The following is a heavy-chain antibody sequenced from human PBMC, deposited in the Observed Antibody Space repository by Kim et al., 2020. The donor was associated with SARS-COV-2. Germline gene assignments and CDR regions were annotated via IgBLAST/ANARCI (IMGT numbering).Heavy chain of an antibody. V-gene: IGHV4-59*01. J-gene: IGHJ4*02. D-gene: IGHD5-12*01. Sequence: RTNYNPSLKSRVTISVDTSKNQFSLKLSSVTAADTAVYYCARDGYNYFDYWGQGTLVTVSS. CDR3: ARDGYNYFDY. CDR2: RT.